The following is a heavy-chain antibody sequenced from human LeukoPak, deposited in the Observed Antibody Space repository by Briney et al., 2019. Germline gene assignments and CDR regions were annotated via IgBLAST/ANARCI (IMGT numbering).Heavy chain of an antibody. V-gene: IGHV3-53*01. CDR2: IQSDGIT. CDR3: ARGITLLRGVHDA. D-gene: IGHD3-10*01. J-gene: IGHJ5*02. CDR1: GFTFSSYA. Sequence: QPGGSLRLSCAASGFTFSSYAMSWVRQAPGKGLECVSVIQSDGITFYADSVKGRFTISRDNSKNTLYLQMNNLRDEDTAMYFCARGITLLRGVHDAWGQGTLVTVSS.